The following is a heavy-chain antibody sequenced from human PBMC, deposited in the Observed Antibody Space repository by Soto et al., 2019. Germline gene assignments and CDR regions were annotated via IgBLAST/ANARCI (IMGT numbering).Heavy chain of an antibody. Sequence: SETLSLTCTVSGGSISSGGYYWSWIRQHPGKGLEWIGYIYYSGSTYYNPSLKSRVTISVDTSKNQFSLKLSSVTAADTAVYYCARSKGQQHVSTDPWGQGTLVTVSS. D-gene: IGHD6-13*01. CDR3: ARSKGQQHVSTDP. CDR2: IYYSGST. V-gene: IGHV4-31*03. CDR1: GGSISSGGYY. J-gene: IGHJ5*02.